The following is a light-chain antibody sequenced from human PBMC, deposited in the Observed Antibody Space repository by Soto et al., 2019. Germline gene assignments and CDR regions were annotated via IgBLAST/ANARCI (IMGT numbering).Light chain of an antibody. CDR1: QSVSSNH. CDR3: KQYGSSPIT. V-gene: IGKV3-20*01. J-gene: IGKJ5*01. CDR2: GGS. Sequence: DIVLTQSPGTLSLSPGERATLSCRASQSVSSNHLAWYQQKPGQAHRLLIYGGSSRATGIPVRFSGSGSGTDFTLTIRRLEPEEFAVYYCKQYGSSPITVGQGTRLENK.